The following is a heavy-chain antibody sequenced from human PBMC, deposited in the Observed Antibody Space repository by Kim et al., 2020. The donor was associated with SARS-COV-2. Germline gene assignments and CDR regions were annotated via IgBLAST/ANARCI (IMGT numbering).Heavy chain of an antibody. V-gene: IGHV7-4-1*02. CDR2: INTKTGNP. D-gene: IGHD3-22*01. J-gene: IGHJ4*02. Sequence: ASVKVSCKASGYTFINYAMSWVRQAPGQGLEWMGWINTKTGNPTYAQDFAGRFVFSSDTSVSTAYLEISSLKAEDTAVYYCAATLNNFDSSALDSWGQGTLVA. CDR3: AATLNNFDSSALDS. CDR1: GYTFINYA.